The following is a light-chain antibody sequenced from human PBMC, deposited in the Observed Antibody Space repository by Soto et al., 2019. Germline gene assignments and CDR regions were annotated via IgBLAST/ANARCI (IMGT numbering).Light chain of an antibody. CDR1: QGIKDY. Sequence: IVMTQSPATLSVSPGERCPLSCMASQGIKDYLAWFQQKPGQHPRLLIYGEYTRATAITARFSGSGSGKEFNLYISSLKSEDFEVYYCQQYNTWPQTVGPGTKVEIK. CDR2: GEY. J-gene: IGKJ1*01. V-gene: IGKV3-15*01. CDR3: QQYNTWPQT.